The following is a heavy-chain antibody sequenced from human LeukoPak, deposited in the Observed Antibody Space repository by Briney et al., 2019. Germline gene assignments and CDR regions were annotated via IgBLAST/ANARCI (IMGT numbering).Heavy chain of an antibody. CDR2: IWDDGSNK. D-gene: IGHD6-13*01. V-gene: IGHV3-33*01. CDR1: GFTFSTYG. CDR3: GRHRAAGGPLYYYAMDV. J-gene: IGHJ6*02. Sequence: GGSLRLSCAASGFTFSTYGMHWVRQAPGKGLEWVAVIWDDGSNKYYEASVKGRFTISRDNPKNTLYLQMNSLRDEDTAVYYCGRHRAAGGPLYYYAMDVWGQGTTVTVSS.